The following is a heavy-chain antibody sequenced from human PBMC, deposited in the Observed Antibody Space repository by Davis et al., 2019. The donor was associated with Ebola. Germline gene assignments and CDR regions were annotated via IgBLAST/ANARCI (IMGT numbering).Heavy chain of an antibody. D-gene: IGHD6-19*01. CDR2: INPSGGST. CDR3: ARDFDGWYPDFYFDY. V-gene: IGHV1-46*01. J-gene: IGHJ4*02. Sequence: ASVKVSCKASGYTFTSYYMHWVRQAPGQGLEWMGIINPSGGSTSYAQKFQGRVTMTRDTSISTAYMELSRLRSDDTAVYYCARDFDGWYPDFYFDYWGQGTLVTVSS. CDR1: GYTFTSYY.